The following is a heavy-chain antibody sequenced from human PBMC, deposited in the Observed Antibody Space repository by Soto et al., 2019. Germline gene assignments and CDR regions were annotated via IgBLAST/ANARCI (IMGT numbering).Heavy chain of an antibody. CDR2: ISGSGGST. J-gene: IGHJ4*02. Sequence: PGGSLRLSCAASGFTFSSYAMSWVRQAPGKGLEWVSAISGSGGSTYYADNVKGRFTISRDNSRNTLYLQMNSLRAEDTFVYYCAKDSTIFGVVADYDYWGQGTLVTVSS. V-gene: IGHV3-23*01. CDR1: GFTFSSYA. CDR3: AKDSTIFGVVADYDY. D-gene: IGHD3-3*01.